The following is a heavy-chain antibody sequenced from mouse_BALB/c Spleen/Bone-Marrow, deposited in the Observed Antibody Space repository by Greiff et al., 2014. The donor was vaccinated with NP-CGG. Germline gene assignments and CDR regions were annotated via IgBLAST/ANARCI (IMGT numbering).Heavy chain of an antibody. V-gene: IGHV1-14*01. CDR1: GYTFTSYV. CDR2: INPYNDGT. Sequence: VQLKESGPELVKPGASAKMSCKASGYTFTSYVMHWVKQKPGQGLEWIGYINPYNDGTTYNEKFKGKATLTSDKSSSTAYMELSSLTSEDSAVYYCARGNYYDYDYFDYWGQGTTLTVSS. CDR3: ARGNYYDYDYFDY. J-gene: IGHJ2*01. D-gene: IGHD2-4*01.